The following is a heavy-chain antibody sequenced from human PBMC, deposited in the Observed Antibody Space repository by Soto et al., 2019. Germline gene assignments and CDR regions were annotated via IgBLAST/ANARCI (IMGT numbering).Heavy chain of an antibody. CDR1: GYTFTSYG. J-gene: IGHJ6*02. V-gene: IGHV1-18*01. CDR3: ARSPHNYYYYYGMDV. Sequence: ASVKVSCKASGYTFTSYGISWVRQAPGQGLEWMGWISAYNGNTNYAQKLQGRVTMTTDTSTSTAYMELRSLRSDDTAVYYCARSPHNYYYYYGMDVWGQGTTVTVS. CDR2: ISAYNGNT.